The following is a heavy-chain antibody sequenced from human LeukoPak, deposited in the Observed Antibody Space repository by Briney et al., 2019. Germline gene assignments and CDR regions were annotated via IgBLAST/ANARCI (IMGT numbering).Heavy chain of an antibody. CDR2: INHSGST. CDR1: GGSFSGYY. CDR3: ARGGYSGYVY. D-gene: IGHD5-12*01. V-gene: IGHV4-34*01. Sequence: SETLSLTCAVYGGSFSGYYWSWSRQPPGKGLEWIGEINHSGSTNYNPSLKSRVTISVDTSKNQFSLKLSSVTAADTAAYYCARGGYSGYVYWGQGTLVTVSS. J-gene: IGHJ4*02.